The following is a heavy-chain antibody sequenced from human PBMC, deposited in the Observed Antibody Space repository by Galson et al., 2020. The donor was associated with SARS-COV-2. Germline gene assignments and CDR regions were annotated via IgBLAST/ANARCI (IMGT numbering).Heavy chain of an antibody. Sequence: GGSLRLSCAASGFTFSDAWMSWVRQAPGGGLEWVGRLKSNSDGGTRDYAAPVNGRFTISRDDSKNTLFLQMNSLKTEDTAVYYCATMGYGGPFFEDWGQGTLVTVSS. CDR1: GFTFSDAW. V-gene: IGHV3-15*01. D-gene: IGHD5-12*01. J-gene: IGHJ4*02. CDR3: ATMGYGGPFFED. CDR2: LKSNSDGGTR.